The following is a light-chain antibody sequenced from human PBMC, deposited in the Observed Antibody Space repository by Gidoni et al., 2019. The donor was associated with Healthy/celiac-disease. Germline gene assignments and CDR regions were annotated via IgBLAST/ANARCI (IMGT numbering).Light chain of an antibody. CDR2: YDS. J-gene: IGLJ3*02. CDR3: QVWDSSSDQV. V-gene: IGLV3-21*04. Sequence: YVLTQPPSVSVAPGKTARITCGGNNIGSKSVHWYQQKPGQAPVLVIYYDSDRPSGIPERFSGSNSGNTATLTISRVEAGDEADYYCQVWDSSSDQVFGGGTKLTVL. CDR1: NIGSKS.